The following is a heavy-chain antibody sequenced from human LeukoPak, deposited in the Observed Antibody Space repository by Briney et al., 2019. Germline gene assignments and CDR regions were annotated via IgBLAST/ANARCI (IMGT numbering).Heavy chain of an antibody. V-gene: IGHV3-21*01. CDR1: GFTFSSYS. Sequence: GGSLRLSCAASGFTFSSYSMNWVRQAPGKGLEWVSSISSSSSYIYYADSVKGRFTISRDNAKNSLYLQMNSLRAEDTAVYYYARLVEGYYYDSSGYYQTYYYYGMDVWGQGTTVTVSS. D-gene: IGHD3-22*01. J-gene: IGHJ6*02. CDR2: ISSSSSYI. CDR3: ARLVEGYYYDSSGYYQTYYYYGMDV.